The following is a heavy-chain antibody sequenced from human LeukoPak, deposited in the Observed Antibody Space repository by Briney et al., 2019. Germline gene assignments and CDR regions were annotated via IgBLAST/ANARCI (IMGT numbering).Heavy chain of an antibody. Sequence: PGGPLRLSCFLSGIPFEDAWMSWVRQAPGKGLEWVGRITKAGTTDYGAPVKGRFTISRDNSKNTFYLQMDSLTADDTSMYYCTWMSTVLTVDFWGRGTLVTVSS. D-gene: IGHD4-23*01. CDR3: TWMSTVLTVDF. CDR2: ITKAGTT. J-gene: IGHJ4*02. V-gene: IGHV3-15*01. CDR1: GIPFEDAW.